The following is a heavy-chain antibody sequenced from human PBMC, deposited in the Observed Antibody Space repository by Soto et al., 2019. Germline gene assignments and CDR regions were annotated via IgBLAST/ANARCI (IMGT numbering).Heavy chain of an antibody. CDR2: IYHSGST. V-gene: IGHV4-38-2*02. D-gene: IGHD5-12*01. CDR1: DYSISSGYY. Sequence: SETLSLTCGVSDYSISSGYYWAWTRQPPGKGLEWLGSIYHSGSTYQNPSLSSRVTISVDTSRNKFSLRLSSVTAADTAVYYCARDRDGYNYAFDIWGQGTVVTVSS. CDR3: ARDRDGYNYAFDI. J-gene: IGHJ3*02.